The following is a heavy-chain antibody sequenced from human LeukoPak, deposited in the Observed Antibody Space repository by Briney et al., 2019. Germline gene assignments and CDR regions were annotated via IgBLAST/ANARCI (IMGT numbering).Heavy chain of an antibody. J-gene: IGHJ3*02. V-gene: IGHV3-23*01. D-gene: IGHD1-26*01. CDR2: ISGSGGST. CDR1: GFTFSSYG. CDR3: AKALGATTAFDI. Sequence: GGSLRLSCAPSGFTFSSYGMHWVRQAPGKGLEWVSAISGSGGSTYYADSVKGRFTISRDNSKNTLYLQMNSLRAEDTAVYYCAKALGATTAFDIWGQGTMVTVSS.